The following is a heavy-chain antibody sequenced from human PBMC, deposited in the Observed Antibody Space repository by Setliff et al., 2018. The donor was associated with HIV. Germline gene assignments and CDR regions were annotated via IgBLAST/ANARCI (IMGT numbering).Heavy chain of an antibody. J-gene: IGHJ4*02. Sequence: GESLRLSCAASGFTFNNYAMSWVRQAPGKGLEWVSGVSGLGSNTYYAASVKGRCTISRDNSRNTVYLQMNSLKADDTAIYYYAKAPQRVPAAIGGAIDYWGQGTLVTVSS. CDR3: AKAPQRVPAAIGGAIDY. V-gene: IGHV3-23*01. D-gene: IGHD2-2*02. CDR2: VSGLGSNT. CDR1: GFTFNNYA.